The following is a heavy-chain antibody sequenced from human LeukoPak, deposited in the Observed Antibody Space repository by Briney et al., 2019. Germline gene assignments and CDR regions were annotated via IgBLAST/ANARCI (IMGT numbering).Heavy chain of an antibody. J-gene: IGHJ4*02. CDR3: ARGGADYGFDY. V-gene: IGHV3-21*01. CDR1: GFTFSSYS. Sequence: GGSLRLSCAASGFTFSSYSMNWVRQAPGKRLEWVSCISSSSSYIYYADSVKGRFTISRDNAKNSLYLQMNSLRAEDTAVYYCARGGADYGFDYWGQGTLVTVSS. CDR2: ISSSSSYI. D-gene: IGHD4-17*01.